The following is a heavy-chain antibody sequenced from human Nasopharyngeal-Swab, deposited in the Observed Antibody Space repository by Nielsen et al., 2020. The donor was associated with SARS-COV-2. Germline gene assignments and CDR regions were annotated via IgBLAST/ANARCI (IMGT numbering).Heavy chain of an antibody. V-gene: IGHV3-48*01. J-gene: IGHJ3*02. Sequence: GESLKISCATSGFTFSIYSMNWVRQAPGKGLEWVSYISSSGGTMYYTDSVKGRFTISRDNVKHSLFLQMNSLRVEDTAVYYCARVLLRALGKFGEGYAFDIWGQGTMVTVSS. D-gene: IGHD3-10*01. CDR3: ARVLLRALGKFGEGYAFDI. CDR1: GFTFSIYS. CDR2: ISSSGGTM.